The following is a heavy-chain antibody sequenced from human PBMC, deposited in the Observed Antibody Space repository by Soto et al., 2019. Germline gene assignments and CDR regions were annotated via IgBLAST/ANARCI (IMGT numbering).Heavy chain of an antibody. V-gene: IGHV3-23*01. J-gene: IGHJ4*02. CDR1: GFTFSNYA. CDR3: AKGSDGSRPYSFDH. Sequence: EAHLLESGGGLVQPGGSLRLSCAASGFTFSNYAMSWVRQAPGKGLEWFSAVTGGGGDTYYADSVKGRFTISRDNSDNTLYLQMNSLRAEDTAVYYCAKGSDGSRPYSFDHGGQGTLVTVSS. CDR2: VTGGGGDT. D-gene: IGHD3-22*01.